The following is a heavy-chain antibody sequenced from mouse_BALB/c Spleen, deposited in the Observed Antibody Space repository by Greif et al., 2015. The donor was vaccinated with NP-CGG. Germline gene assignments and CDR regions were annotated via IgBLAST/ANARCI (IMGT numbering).Heavy chain of an antibody. V-gene: IGHV1-15*01. J-gene: IGHJ3*01. D-gene: IGHD4-1*01. CDR2: IDPETGGT. Sequence: QVQLQQSGAELVRPGASVTLSCKASGYTFTDYEMHWVKQTPVHGLEWIGAIDPETGGTAYNQKFKGKATLTADKSSSTSYIELRILTSEDSSVYYCTRSNFAYWGQGTLVTVAA. CDR3: TRSNFAY. CDR1: GYTFTDYE.